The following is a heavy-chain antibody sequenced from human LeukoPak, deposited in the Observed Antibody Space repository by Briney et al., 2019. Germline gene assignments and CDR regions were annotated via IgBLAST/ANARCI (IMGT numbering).Heavy chain of an antibody. CDR1: GYSISSGYY. V-gene: IGHV4-38-2*02. CDR3: ARGGGGFGY. Sequence: SETLSLTCSVSGYSISSGYYWGWIRQPPGKGLEWIGSIYYSGSTYYNPSLKSRVTISVDTSKNQFSLKLSSVTAADTAVYYCARGGGGFGYWGQGTLVTVSS. CDR2: IYYSGST. J-gene: IGHJ4*02.